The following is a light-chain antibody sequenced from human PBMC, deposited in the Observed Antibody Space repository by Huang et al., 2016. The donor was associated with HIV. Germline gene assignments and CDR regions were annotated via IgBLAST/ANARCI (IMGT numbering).Light chain of an antibody. V-gene: IGKV2-29*02. Sequence: DIVMTQTPLSLSVTPGQAASISCKSSQSLLHSDGKTYLYWFVQKPGQSPQLLISGVSRRFSGVPDRFSGSGSGTAFTLIISRVQAEDVGMYFCMQGVHPPLTFGGGTKVDI. CDR3: MQGVHPPLT. CDR1: QSLLHSDGKTY. CDR2: GVS. J-gene: IGKJ4*01.